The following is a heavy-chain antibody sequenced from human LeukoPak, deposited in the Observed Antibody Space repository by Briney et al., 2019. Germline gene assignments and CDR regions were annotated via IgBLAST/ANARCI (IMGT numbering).Heavy chain of an antibody. CDR1: GFMFSSYS. CDR3: ARDPAATYASGTNYFDY. J-gene: IGHJ4*02. D-gene: IGHD3-10*01. CDR2: ISSKSTSI. Sequence: GGSLRLCCAASGFMFSSYSMKWVRQAPGKGLEWIPYISSKSTSIYYADSVKGRFTVSRDNAENSLYLQMNSLRAEDTAVYYCARDPAATYASGTNYFDYWGQGTLVTVSS. V-gene: IGHV3-48*01.